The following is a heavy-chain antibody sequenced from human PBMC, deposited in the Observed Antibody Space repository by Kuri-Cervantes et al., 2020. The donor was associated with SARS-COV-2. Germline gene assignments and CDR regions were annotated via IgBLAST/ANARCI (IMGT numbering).Heavy chain of an antibody. CDR1: GGSISSSSYY. J-gene: IGHJ6*03. V-gene: IGHV4-39*07. CDR3: ARITMVRGVIYMDV. Sequence: SETLSLTCTVSGGSISSSSYYWGWIRQPPGKGLEWIGSIYHSGSTYYNPSLKSRVTISVDRSKNQFSLKLSSVTAADTAVYYCARITMVRGVIYMDVWGKGTTVTVSS. CDR2: IYHSGST. D-gene: IGHD3-10*01.